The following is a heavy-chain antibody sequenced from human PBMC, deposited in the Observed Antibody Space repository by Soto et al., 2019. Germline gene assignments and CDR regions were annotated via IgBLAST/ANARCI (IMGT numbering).Heavy chain of an antibody. J-gene: IGHJ6*03. D-gene: IGHD6-6*01. CDR1: GGSISSSSYY. Sequence: QLQLQESGPGLVKPSETLSLTCTVSGGSISSSSYYWGWIRQPPGKGLEWIGSIYYSGSTYYNPSLKSRGTISVDTSKNQFSLKLSSVTAADTAVYYCARRLEYSSSSDATNYYMDVWGKGTTVTVSS. CDR2: IYYSGST. V-gene: IGHV4-39*01. CDR3: ARRLEYSSSSDATNYYMDV.